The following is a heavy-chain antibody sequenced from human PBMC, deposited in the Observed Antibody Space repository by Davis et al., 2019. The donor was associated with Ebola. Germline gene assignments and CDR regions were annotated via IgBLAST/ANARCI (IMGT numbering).Heavy chain of an antibody. Sequence: GESLKISCAASGFTFTTYAMSWLRQAPGKGLEWVSTISGSGGNTYYADSVKGRFTISRDNSKDTLYLQMNNLKAEETAIYYCAKSLASSWFHSWGQGTLVTVSS. J-gene: IGHJ5*01. D-gene: IGHD6-13*01. CDR3: AKSLASSWFHS. CDR1: GFTFTTYA. V-gene: IGHV3-23*01. CDR2: ISGSGGNT.